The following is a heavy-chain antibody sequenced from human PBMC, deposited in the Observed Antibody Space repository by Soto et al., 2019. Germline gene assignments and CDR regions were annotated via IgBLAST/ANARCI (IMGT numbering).Heavy chain of an antibody. CDR1: GFTFSSYA. V-gene: IGHV3-23*01. CDR2: ISGSGGST. Sequence: GGSLRLSCAASGFTFSSYAMSWVRQAPGKGLEWVSAISGSGGSTYYADSVKGRFTISRDNSKNTLYLQMNSLRAEDTAVYYCAKDLLRSGIAVAGPDYWGQGTLVTVSS. J-gene: IGHJ4*02. CDR3: AKDLLRSGIAVAGPDY. D-gene: IGHD6-19*01.